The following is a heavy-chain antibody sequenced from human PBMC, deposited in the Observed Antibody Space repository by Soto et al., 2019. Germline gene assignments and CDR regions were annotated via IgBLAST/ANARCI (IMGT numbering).Heavy chain of an antibody. CDR2: IYRSGTT. Sequence: SETLSLTCVVSNFSISSGYYCGCMRQSPGKGLEWIASIYRSGTTSYNPSLKSRVTISVDPSKNQFSLMLTAVTAADTAVYYCARTHSGSYYSVFNYWGRGSLVTVSS. CDR3: ARTHSGSYYSVFNY. V-gene: IGHV4-38-2*01. J-gene: IGHJ4*02. CDR1: NFSISSGYY. D-gene: IGHD1-26*01.